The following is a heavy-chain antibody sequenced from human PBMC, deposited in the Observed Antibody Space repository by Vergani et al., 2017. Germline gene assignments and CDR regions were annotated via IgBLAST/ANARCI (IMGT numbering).Heavy chain of an antibody. CDR3: AKGLHSSSWYGPRYYYYMDV. V-gene: IGHV5-51*03. D-gene: IGHD6-13*01. J-gene: IGHJ6*03. CDR1: GYSFTSYW. CDR2: IYPGDSDT. Sequence: EVQLVQSGAEVKKPGESLKISCKGSGYSFTSYWIGWVRQMPGKGLEWMGIIYPGDSDTRYSPSFQGQVTISADKSISTAYLQWSSLKASDTAMYYCAKGLHSSSWYGPRYYYYMDVWGKGTTVTVSS.